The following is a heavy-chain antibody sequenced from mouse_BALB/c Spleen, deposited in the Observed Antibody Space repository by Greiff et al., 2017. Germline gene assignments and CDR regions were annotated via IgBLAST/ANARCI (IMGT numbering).Heavy chain of an antibody. J-gene: IGHJ2*01. V-gene: IGHV5-6-5*01. D-gene: IGHD2-4*01. Sequence: EVMLVESGGGLVKPGGSLKLSCAASGFTFSSYAMSWVRQTPEKRLEWVASISSGGSTYYPDSVKGRFTISRDNARNILYLQMSSLRSEDTAMYYCARGKEIYYDYDEGYFDYWGQGTTLTVSS. CDR1: GFTFSSYA. CDR3: ARGKEIYYDYDEGYFDY. CDR2: ISSGGST.